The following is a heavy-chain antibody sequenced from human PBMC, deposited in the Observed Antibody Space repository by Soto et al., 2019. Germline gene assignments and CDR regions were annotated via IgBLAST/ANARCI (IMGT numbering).Heavy chain of an antibody. CDR2: IWYDGSNK. Sequence: GGSLRLSCAASGFTFSSYGMHWVRQAPGKGLEWVAVIWYDGSNKYYADSVKGRFTISRDNSKNTLYLQMNSLRAEDTAVYYCARDGMIGDYGPFDYWGQGTLVTGSS. V-gene: IGHV3-33*01. CDR1: GFTFSSYG. J-gene: IGHJ4*02. D-gene: IGHD4-17*01. CDR3: ARDGMIGDYGPFDY.